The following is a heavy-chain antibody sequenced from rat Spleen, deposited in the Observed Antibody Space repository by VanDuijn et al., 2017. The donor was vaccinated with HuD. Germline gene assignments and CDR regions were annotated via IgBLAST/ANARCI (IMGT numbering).Heavy chain of an antibody. CDR1: GFIFSNHY. Sequence: EVQLVESGGGLVQPGRSLKLSCVASGFIFSNHYMAWVRQAPKKGLEWVATISTSGTRTYYPDSVKGRFTISRDNAKSSLYLQMDSLRSEDTATYYCARHGGLRNWFPYWGQGTLVTVSS. J-gene: IGHJ3*01. CDR3: ARHGGLRNWFPY. CDR2: ISTSGTRT. V-gene: IGHV5-25*01. D-gene: IGHD1-11*01.